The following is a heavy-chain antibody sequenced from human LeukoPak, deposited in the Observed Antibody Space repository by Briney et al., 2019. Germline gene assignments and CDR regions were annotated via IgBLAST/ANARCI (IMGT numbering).Heavy chain of an antibody. CDR2: ISSSSTPI. CDR1: GFTFSDYY. D-gene: IGHD5-12*01. J-gene: IGHJ4*02. Sequence: GGSLRLSCIASGFTFSDYYMNWIRQAPGKGLEWISYISSSSTPIYYADSVKGRFTVSRDNAKNSLYLQMSSLRPEDTAVYYCARGKVLATTHFDYWGQGTLVTVSS. V-gene: IGHV3-11*01. CDR3: ARGKVLATTHFDY.